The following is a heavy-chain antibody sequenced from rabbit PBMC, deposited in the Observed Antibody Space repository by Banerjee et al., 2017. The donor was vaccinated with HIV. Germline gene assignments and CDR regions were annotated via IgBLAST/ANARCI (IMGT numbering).Heavy chain of an antibody. D-gene: IGHD1-1*01. CDR3: ARAYASSSGGYRSYYFNL. CDR1: GFSFSSSYW. V-gene: IGHV1S45*01. Sequence: QEQLEESGGDLVKPGASLTLTCTASGFSFSSSYWICWVRQAPGKGLEWIACIYAGSSGSTYYASWAKGRFTISKTSSTTVTLQMTSLTAADTATYFCARAYASSSGGYRSYYFNLWGPGTLVTVS. J-gene: IGHJ4*01. CDR2: IYAGSSGST.